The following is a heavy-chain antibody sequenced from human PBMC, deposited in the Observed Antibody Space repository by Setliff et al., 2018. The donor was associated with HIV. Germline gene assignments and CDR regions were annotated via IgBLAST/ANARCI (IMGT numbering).Heavy chain of an antibody. CDR3: ARQMTIPGVAVTPVDY. J-gene: IGHJ4*02. CDR1: GGTISSYY. Sequence: SETLSLTCTVSGGTISSYYWSWIRQPPGKGLEWIGYIYYSGITNYNPSLKSRVTISVDTSKNQFSLKLTSVTAADTAVYYCARQMTIPGVAVTPVDYWGQGALVTVSS. CDR2: IYYSGIT. D-gene: IGHD3-3*01. V-gene: IGHV4-59*08.